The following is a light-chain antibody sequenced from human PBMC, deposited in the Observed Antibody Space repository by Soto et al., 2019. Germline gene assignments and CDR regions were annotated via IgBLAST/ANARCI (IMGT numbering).Light chain of an antibody. CDR1: QSVSSSY. J-gene: IGKJ1*01. CDR2: YIS. CDR3: QQYNNWPPET. V-gene: IGKV3D-15*01. Sequence: EIVLTQSPGTLSLSPGQRATLSCRASQSVSSSYLAWYQHKRGQAPRLLIYYISTRATGIPARFSGSGSGTEFTLTISSLQSEDFAVYYCQQYNNWPPETFGQGTKVDIK.